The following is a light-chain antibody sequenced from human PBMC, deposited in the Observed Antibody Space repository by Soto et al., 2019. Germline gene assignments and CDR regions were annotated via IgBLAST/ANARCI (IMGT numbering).Light chain of an antibody. J-gene: IGLJ2*01. CDR2: RNN. V-gene: IGLV1-47*01. CDR3: GGWDDSLPAV. Sequence: QSVLTQPPSASGTPVQRVNISCSGSSSNIGSNYVYWYRQFPGTAPKLLIQRNNQRPSGVPARFSGSKSGTSASLAISGLRSEDEADYYCGGWDDSLPAVFGGGTKLTVL. CDR1: SSNIGSNY.